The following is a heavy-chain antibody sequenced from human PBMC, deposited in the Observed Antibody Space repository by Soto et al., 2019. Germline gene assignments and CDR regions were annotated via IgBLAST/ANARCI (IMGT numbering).Heavy chain of an antibody. J-gene: IGHJ3*02. CDR3: ARELYDFWSGYHLSAFDI. CDR2: ISAYNGNT. D-gene: IGHD3-3*01. CDR1: GYTFTSYG. V-gene: IGHV1-18*04. Sequence: GASVKFSCKSSGYTFTSYGISRVRQAPGQGLEWMGWISAYNGNTNYAQKLQGRVTMTTDTSTSTAYMELRSLRSDDTAVYYCARELYDFWSGYHLSAFDILGQGTMVTVS.